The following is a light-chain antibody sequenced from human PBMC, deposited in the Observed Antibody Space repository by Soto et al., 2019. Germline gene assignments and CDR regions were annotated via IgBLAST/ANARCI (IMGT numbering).Light chain of an antibody. J-gene: IGLJ3*02. Sequence: QSVLTQPASVSGSPGQSITISCTGTSSDVGSYNLASWYQQHPGNAHRLMIYEGSKRPSGVSDRICGSKSGNTASLTISGRQAEDEADYYCCSFARGSTLVFGGGSKVTVL. CDR2: EGS. CDR3: CSFARGSTLV. V-gene: IGLV2-23*01. CDR1: SSDVGSYNL.